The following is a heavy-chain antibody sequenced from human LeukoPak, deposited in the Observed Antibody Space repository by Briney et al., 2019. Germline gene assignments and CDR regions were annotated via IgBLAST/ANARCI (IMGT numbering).Heavy chain of an antibody. CDR1: GGSISSSSYY. D-gene: IGHD3-10*01. J-gene: IGHJ5*02. CDR3: ARRVTMVRGVITNNWFDP. V-gene: IGHV4-39*01. CDR2: IYYSGST. Sequence: SETLSLTCTVSGGSISSSSYYWGWIRQPPGKGLEWIGSIYYSGSTYYNPSLKSRVTISVDTSKNQFSLKLSSVTAADTAVYYCARRVTMVRGVITNNWFDPWGQGTLVTVSS.